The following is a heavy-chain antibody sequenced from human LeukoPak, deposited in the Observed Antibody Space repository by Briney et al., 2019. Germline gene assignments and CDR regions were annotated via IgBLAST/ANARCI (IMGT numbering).Heavy chain of an antibody. Sequence: SETLSLTCTVSGGSISSGDYYWSWIRQPPGKGLEWIGYIYYSGSTYYNPSLKSRVTISVDTSKNQFSLKLSSVTAADTAVYYCARVTNDYVWGGYRFDYWGQGTLVTVSS. J-gene: IGHJ4*02. CDR3: ARVTNDYVWGGYRFDY. D-gene: IGHD3-16*02. CDR2: IYYSGST. V-gene: IGHV4-30-4*01. CDR1: GGSISSGDYY.